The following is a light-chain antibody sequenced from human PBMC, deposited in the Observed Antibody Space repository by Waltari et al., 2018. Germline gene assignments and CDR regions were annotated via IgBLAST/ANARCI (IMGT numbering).Light chain of an antibody. Sequence: DIVMTQSPDSLAVSLGERATIHCKSSQNVVSTSNSKNYLSWYQQKPGQPPRLLIYWASTRESGVPDRFSGSGSGTDFTLTIRSLQAEDVAVYYCQQYYSSPFTFGPGTKVDIK. CDR2: WAS. CDR3: QQYYSSPFT. V-gene: IGKV4-1*01. CDR1: QNVVSTSNSKNY. J-gene: IGKJ3*01.